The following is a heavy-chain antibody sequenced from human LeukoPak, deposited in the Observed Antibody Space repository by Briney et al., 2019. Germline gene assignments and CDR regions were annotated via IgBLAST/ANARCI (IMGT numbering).Heavy chain of an antibody. CDR3: ARGYRTNAVCPIDY. CDR1: GFTVSSNY. CDR2: IYSGAST. D-gene: IGHD2-8*01. V-gene: IGHV3-53*04. J-gene: IGHJ4*02. Sequence: GGSLRLSCAASGFTVSSNYMSWVRQAPGKGLEWVSIIYSGASTYYADSVKGRFTISRHISKNTLYLQMNSLRAEDTAVYYCARGYRTNAVCPIDYWGQGTLVTVSS.